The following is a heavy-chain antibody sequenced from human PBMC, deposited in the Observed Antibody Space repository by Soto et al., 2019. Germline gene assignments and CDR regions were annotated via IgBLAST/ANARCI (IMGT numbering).Heavy chain of an antibody. CDR1: GGSISSGGYY. V-gene: IGHV4-31*03. J-gene: IGHJ5*02. D-gene: IGHD2-2*01. CDR3: AREGYCSSTSCYRLDP. Sequence: QVQLQESGPRLVKPSQTLSLTCTVSGGSISSGGYYWSWIRQHPGKGLEWIGYIYYSGSTYYNPSFTSRVTISVDTSKNQFSLKLSSVTAADTAVYYCAREGYCSSTSCYRLDPWGQGTLVTVSS. CDR2: IYYSGST.